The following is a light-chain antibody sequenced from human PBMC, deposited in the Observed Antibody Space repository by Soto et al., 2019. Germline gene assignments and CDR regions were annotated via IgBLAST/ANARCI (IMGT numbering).Light chain of an antibody. J-gene: IGLJ2*01. CDR2: EVI. CDR3: CSCAGSGIFV. CDR1: SSDVGTYNL. V-gene: IGLV2-23*02. Sequence: QSALTQPASVSGSPGQSITISCTGSSSDVGTYNLVSWYQHHPGKAPKLMISEVIKRPSGVSNRFSGSKSGNTASLTISGFESEDGRNYSCCSCAGSGIFVFGGGTMLTV.